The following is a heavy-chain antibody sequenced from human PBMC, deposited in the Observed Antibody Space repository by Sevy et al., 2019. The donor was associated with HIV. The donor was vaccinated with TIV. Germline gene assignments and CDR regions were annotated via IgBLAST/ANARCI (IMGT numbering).Heavy chain of an antibody. D-gene: IGHD2-2*01. J-gene: IGHJ6*02. CDR1: GFTFSSYA. CDR3: AREMIVVLPAAHYGMDV. V-gene: IGHV3-30*04. CDR2: ISYDGSNK. Sequence: GGSLRLSCAASGFTFSSYAMHWVRQAPGKGLEWVAVISYDGSNKYYADSVKGRFTISRDNSKNTLYLQMNSLRAEDTAVYYCAREMIVVLPAAHYGMDVWGQGTTVTVSS.